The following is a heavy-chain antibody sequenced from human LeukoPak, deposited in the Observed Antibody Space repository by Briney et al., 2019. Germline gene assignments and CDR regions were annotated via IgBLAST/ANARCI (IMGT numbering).Heavy chain of an antibody. Sequence: SETLSLTCTVSGGSISTFYWTWIRQPPGKGLEWIGYIYYSGSTNYNPSLKSRVTISVDTSKNQFSLKLSSVTAADTAVYYCARAYCSGGTCYSSRGMFDPWGQGTLVTVSS. D-gene: IGHD2-15*01. CDR1: GGSISTFY. CDR2: IYYSGST. J-gene: IGHJ5*02. CDR3: ARAYCSGGTCYSSRGMFDP. V-gene: IGHV4-59*01.